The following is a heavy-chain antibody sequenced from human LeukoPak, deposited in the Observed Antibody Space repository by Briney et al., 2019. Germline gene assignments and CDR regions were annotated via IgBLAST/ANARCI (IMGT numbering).Heavy chain of an antibody. J-gene: IGHJ4*02. CDR2: MKYDGGEK. CDR1: GFTFSSYW. CDR3: ARDIEAAGLFLDY. D-gene: IGHD6-13*01. Sequence: PGGSLRLSCAASGFTFSSYWMSWVRQAPGKGLEWVANMKYDGGEKYYVDSVKGRFTISRDNAKNSLYLQMNSLRAEDTAVYYCARDIEAAGLFLDYWGQGTLVTVSS. V-gene: IGHV3-7*01.